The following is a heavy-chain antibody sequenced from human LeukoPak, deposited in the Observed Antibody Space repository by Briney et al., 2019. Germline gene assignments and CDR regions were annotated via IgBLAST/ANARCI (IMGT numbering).Heavy chain of an antibody. J-gene: IGHJ2*01. CDR1: GFTFSSYA. CDR3: AKFAPGYCSGGSCSYWYFDL. D-gene: IGHD2-15*01. CDR2: ISGSGGST. V-gene: IGHV3-23*01. Sequence: GGSLRLSCAASGFTFSSYAMSWVRQAPGKGLEWVSGISGSGGSTFHADSVKGRFTISRDNSKNTLYLQMNSLRAEDTAVYYCAKFAPGYCSGGSCSYWYFDLWGRGTLVTVSS.